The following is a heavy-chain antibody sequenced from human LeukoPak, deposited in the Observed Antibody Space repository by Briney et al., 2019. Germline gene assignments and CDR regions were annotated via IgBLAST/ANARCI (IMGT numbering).Heavy chain of an antibody. CDR3: TKNTHDY. J-gene: IGHJ4*02. Sequence: GGSLGLSCAASGFTFSGSWMSWVRQAPGKGLEWVATIKGDGSGKFYVDSVKGRFAISRDDAKSSLFLQMDSLRSEDTAVYYCTKNTHDYWGQGTLVTVSS. D-gene: IGHD1/OR15-1a*01. V-gene: IGHV3-7*01. CDR2: IKGDGSGK. CDR1: GFTFSGSW.